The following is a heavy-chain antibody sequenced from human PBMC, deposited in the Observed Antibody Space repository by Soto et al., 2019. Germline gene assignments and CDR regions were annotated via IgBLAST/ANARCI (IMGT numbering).Heavy chain of an antibody. V-gene: IGHV4-4*02. Sequence: QVQLQESGPGLVKPSGTLSLTCAVSGGSISSSNWWNWVRQPPGKGLEWIGEIHHSGSTNYNPSLKSRVTISVDKSKNQFSLKLTSVTAADTAVYYCARVRQGCSRSSCYFDPWGQGTLVTVSS. CDR1: GGSISSSNW. CDR3: ARVRQGCSRSSCYFDP. J-gene: IGHJ5*02. CDR2: IHHSGST. D-gene: IGHD2-2*01.